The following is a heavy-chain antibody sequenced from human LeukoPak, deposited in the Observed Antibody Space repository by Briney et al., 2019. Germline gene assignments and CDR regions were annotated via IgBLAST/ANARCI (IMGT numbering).Heavy chain of an antibody. V-gene: IGHV1-24*01. CDR1: GYRLTELS. Sequence: ASVKVSCKVSGYRLTELSIHWVRQGPGKGLEWMGGFDPEEGKTIYAQKFQGRVTMSRDTSTSTVYMELSSLRSEDTAVYYCARGLAARRDAFDIWGQGTMVTVSS. CDR2: FDPEEGKT. J-gene: IGHJ3*02. CDR3: ARGLAARRDAFDI. D-gene: IGHD6-6*01.